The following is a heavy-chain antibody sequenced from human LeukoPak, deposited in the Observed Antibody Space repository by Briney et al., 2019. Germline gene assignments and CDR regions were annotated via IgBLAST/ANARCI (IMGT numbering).Heavy chain of an antibody. CDR3: ARDQQYQLLYPLGY. CDR2: ISYDGSNK. Sequence: PGGSLRLSCAASGFTFSSYAMHWVRQAPGKGLEWVAVISYDGSNKYYADSVKGRFTISRDNSKNTLYLQMDSLRAEDTAVYYCARDQQYQLLYPLGYWGQGTLVTVSS. CDR1: GFTFSSYA. V-gene: IGHV3-30*04. J-gene: IGHJ4*02. D-gene: IGHD2-2*02.